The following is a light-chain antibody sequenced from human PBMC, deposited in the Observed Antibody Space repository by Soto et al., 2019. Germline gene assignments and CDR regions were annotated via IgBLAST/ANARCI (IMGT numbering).Light chain of an antibody. Sequence: EIVLTQSPGTLSLSPGERATLSCRASQSVSSNYLAWYQQKPGQAPRLLIYGASRGAAGIPDRSSGSGSGTDFTLTISRLEPEDFAVYFCQQDGRSPMFTFGQGTKLEVK. CDR1: QSVSSNY. V-gene: IGKV3-20*01. J-gene: IGKJ2*01. CDR2: GAS. CDR3: QQDGRSPMFT.